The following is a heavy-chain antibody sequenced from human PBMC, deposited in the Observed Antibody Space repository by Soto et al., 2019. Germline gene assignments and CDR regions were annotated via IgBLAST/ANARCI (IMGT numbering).Heavy chain of an antibody. CDR1: GFTFSSYE. Sequence: PGGSLRLSCAASGFTFSSYEMNWCRQAPGKGREWVSDITSTGSTRYYADSVKGRFTISRDNAKNSLYLQMNSLRAEDTAVYYCARGYCTSSACHWNFDYWGQGTLVTVSS. CDR2: ITSTGSTR. CDR3: ARGYCTSSACHWNFDY. V-gene: IGHV3-48*03. D-gene: IGHD2-8*02. J-gene: IGHJ4*02.